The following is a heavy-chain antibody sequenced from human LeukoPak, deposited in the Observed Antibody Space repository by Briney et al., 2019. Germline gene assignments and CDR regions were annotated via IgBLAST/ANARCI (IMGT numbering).Heavy chain of an antibody. Sequence: PSETLSLTCAVYGGSFSGYYWSWIRQPPGKGLGWIGEINHSGGTNYNPSLKSRVTISVDTSKNQFSLKLSSVTAADTAVYYCASRAPPAAYWGQGTLVTVSS. CDR1: GGSFSGYY. V-gene: IGHV4-34*01. CDR2: INHSGGT. D-gene: IGHD6-13*01. J-gene: IGHJ4*02. CDR3: ASRAPPAAY.